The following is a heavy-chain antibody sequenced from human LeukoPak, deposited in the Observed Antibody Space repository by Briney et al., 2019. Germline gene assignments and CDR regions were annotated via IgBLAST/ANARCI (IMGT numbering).Heavy chain of an antibody. J-gene: IGHJ4*02. D-gene: IGHD3-3*01. Sequence: PSETLSLTCSVFGGSVTSGSYYWSWIRQPPGKGLEWIGYIYYSANTKHKVINYTAITKNNPSLESRVTISGDTSKNQFSLILSSVTAADTAVYYCARGGLEVPDYWGQGILVTVSS. CDR3: ARGGLEVPDY. V-gene: IGHV4-61*01. CDR1: GGSVTSGSYY. CDR2: IYYSANTKHKVINYTAIT.